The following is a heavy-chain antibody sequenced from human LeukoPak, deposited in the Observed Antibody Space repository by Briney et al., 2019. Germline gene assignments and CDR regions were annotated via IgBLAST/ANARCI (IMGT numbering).Heavy chain of an antibody. D-gene: IGHD2-15*01. Sequence: GSSVKVSCKASGGTFSSYAISWVRQAPGQGLEWMGGIIPIFGTANYAQKFQGRVTITTDESTSTAYMELSSLRSEDTAVYYCARLTDGYCSGGSCYSLWSQGTLVTVSS. CDR2: IIPIFGTA. CDR1: GGTFSSYA. CDR3: ARLTDGYCSGGSCYSL. J-gene: IGHJ4*02. V-gene: IGHV1-69*05.